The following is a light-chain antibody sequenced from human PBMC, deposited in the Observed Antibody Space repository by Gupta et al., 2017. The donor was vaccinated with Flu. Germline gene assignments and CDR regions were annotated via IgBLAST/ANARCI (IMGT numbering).Light chain of an antibody. Sequence: EIVLTQSPGTLSLSPGERATLSCRASQSVSSSYLAWYQQKPGQAPRLLIYGASSRATGILDRVSGSGSGTDFTLTISRLEPEDFAVYYCQQYGSARWTFGQGTKVEIK. CDR1: QSVSSSY. J-gene: IGKJ1*01. V-gene: IGKV3-20*01. CDR3: QQYGSARWT. CDR2: GAS.